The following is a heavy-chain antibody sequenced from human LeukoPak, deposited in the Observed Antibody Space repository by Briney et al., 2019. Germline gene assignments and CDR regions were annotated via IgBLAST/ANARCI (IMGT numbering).Heavy chain of an antibody. J-gene: IGHJ6*02. CDR2: IYTSGST. CDR1: GGSISSGGYY. D-gene: IGHD3-10*01. CDR3: ARGGQTPDYGSGERVDYYYYGMDV. Sequence: SETLSLTCTVSGGSISSGGYYWSWIRQPAGKGLEWIGRIYTSGSTNYNPSLKSRVTISVDTSKNQFSLKLSSVIAADTAVYYCARGGQTPDYGSGERVDYYYYGMDVWGQGTTVTVSS. V-gene: IGHV4-61*02.